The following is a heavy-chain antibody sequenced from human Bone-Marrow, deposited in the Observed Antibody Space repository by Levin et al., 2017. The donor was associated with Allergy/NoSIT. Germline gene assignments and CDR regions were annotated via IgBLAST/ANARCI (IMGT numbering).Heavy chain of an antibody. J-gene: IGHJ4*02. CDR3: ARGGLSGWFCDPSGCSYYFDS. D-gene: IGHD6-13*01. V-gene: IGHV3-30*03. CDR2: ISTGGTYK. CDR1: EFIFSDYA. Sequence: PGGSLRLSCAASEFIFSDYAMHWVRQAPGKALEWLATISTGGTYKYYGDSVRGRFTVSRDNSNNTLLLQMDSVRPEDTAAYYCARGGLSGWFCDPSGCSYYFDSWGQGTLVTVSS.